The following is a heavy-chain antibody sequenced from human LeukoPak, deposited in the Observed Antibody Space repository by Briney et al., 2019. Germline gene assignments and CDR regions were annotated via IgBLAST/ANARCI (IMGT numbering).Heavy chain of an antibody. CDR3: TRDWELGY. D-gene: IGHD1-26*01. J-gene: IGHJ4*02. CDR2: IYPGDSNT. CDR1: GYSFTNYW. V-gene: IGHV5-51*01. Sequence: GEPLKISCRASGYSFTNYWIGWVRQMPGKGLEWMGLIYPGDSNTRYSPSFQGQVTISADKSINTAYLQWSSLRTSDTAMYYCTRDWELGYWGQGTLVTVSS.